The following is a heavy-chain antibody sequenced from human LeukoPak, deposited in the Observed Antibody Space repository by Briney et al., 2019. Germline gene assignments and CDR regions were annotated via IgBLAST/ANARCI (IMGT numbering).Heavy chain of an antibody. J-gene: IGHJ4*02. CDR2: IIPILGIA. V-gene: IGHV1-69*04. CDR1: GGTFSSYA. D-gene: IGHD6-6*01. CDR3: ARATGSSVFYFDY. Sequence: SVTVSCKASGGTFSSYAISWVRQAPGQGLEWMGRIIPILGIANYAQKFQGRVTITADKSTSTAYMELSSLRSEDTAVYYCARATGSSVFYFDYWGQGTLVTVSS.